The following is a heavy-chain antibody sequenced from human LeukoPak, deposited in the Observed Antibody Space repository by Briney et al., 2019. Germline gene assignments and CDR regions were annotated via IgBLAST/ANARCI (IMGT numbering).Heavy chain of an antibody. D-gene: IGHD3-10*01. V-gene: IGHV1-18*01. CDR2: ISAYNGNT. CDR1: GYTFTSYG. Sequence: ASVKVSCKASGYTFTSYGISWVRQAPGQGLEWMGWISAYNGNTNYAQKLQGRVTMTTDTSTSTAYMELRSLRSDDTAVYYCARDTMVRGVIIPHFDYWGQGTLVTVSP. CDR3: ARDTMVRGVIIPHFDY. J-gene: IGHJ4*02.